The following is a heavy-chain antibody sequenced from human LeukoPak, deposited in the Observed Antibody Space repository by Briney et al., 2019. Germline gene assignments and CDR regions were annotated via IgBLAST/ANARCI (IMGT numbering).Heavy chain of an antibody. D-gene: IGHD3-10*01. CDR1: GFTFSIYA. CDR2: LSGSGGST. V-gene: IGHV3-23*01. J-gene: IGHJ4*02. CDR3: AKVHELLWFRY. Sequence: PGGSLRLFYAFSGFTFSIYAMIWLRQPPGKGLEWVSALSGSGGSTYYTDSVKCRFTISRDNSKNTLYLQMNSLRAEDTAVYYCAKVHELLWFRYWGQGTLVTVSP.